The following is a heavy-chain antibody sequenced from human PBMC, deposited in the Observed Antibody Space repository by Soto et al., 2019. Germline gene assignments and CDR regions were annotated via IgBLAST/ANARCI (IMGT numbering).Heavy chain of an antibody. CDR3: ARAVGAVGYCRGGSCYYYYYGMDV. Sequence: ASVKVSCKASGYTFTSYAMHWVRQAPGQRLEWMGWSNAGNGNTKYSQEFQGRVTITRDTSASTAYMELSSLRSEDMAVYYCARAVGAVGYCRGGSCYYYYYGMDVWGQGTTVTVSS. D-gene: IGHD2-15*01. CDR2: SNAGNGNT. V-gene: IGHV1-3*02. J-gene: IGHJ6*02. CDR1: GYTFTSYA.